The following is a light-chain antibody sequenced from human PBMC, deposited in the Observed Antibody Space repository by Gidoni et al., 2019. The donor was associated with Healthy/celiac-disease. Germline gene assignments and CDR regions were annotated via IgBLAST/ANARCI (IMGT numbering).Light chain of an antibody. J-gene: IGKJ2*01. V-gene: IGKV1-9*01. CDR2: AAS. Sequence: IQLTQSPSSLSASVGDRVTITCRAGQGISSYLAWYHQTPGKATKLLIYAASTLQSGVTSRFSGSRSGTDFTLTISSLQPEDFATYYCQQLNSYPPYTFGQGTKLEIK. CDR3: QQLNSYPPYT. CDR1: QGISSY.